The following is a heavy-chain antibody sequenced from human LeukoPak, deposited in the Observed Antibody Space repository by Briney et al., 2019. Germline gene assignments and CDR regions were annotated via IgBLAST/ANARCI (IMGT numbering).Heavy chain of an antibody. J-gene: IGHJ4*02. CDR2: IYYSGST. CDR1: GGSISSSSYY. D-gene: IGHD5-12*01. V-gene: IGHV4-39*07. Sequence: KASETLSLTCTVSGGSISSSSYYWGWIRQPPGKGLEWIGSIYYSGSTYYNPSLKSRVTISVDTSKNQFSLKLSSVTAADTAVYYCARDNRRRATMTSGGGYFDYWGQGTLVTVSS. CDR3: ARDNRRRATMTSGGGYFDY.